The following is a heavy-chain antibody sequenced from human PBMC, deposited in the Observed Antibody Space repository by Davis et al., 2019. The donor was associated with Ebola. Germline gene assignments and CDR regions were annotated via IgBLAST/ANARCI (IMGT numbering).Heavy chain of an antibody. Sequence: SETLSLTCAISGDSVSSNSAAWNWIRQSPSRGLEWLGRTYYRSKWFVDYAVSVKSRITINPDTSKNQFSLHLTSVPPEDPAVYSCARVPPSDHGYDYWCPGPLVPVSS. D-gene: IGHD5-18*01. CDR3: ARVPPSDHGYDY. CDR1: GDSVSSNSAA. J-gene: IGHJ4*02. CDR2: TYYRSKWFV. V-gene: IGHV6-1*01.